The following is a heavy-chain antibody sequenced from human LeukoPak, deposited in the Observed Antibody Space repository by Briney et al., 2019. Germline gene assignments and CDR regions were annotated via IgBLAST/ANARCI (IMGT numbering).Heavy chain of an antibody. CDR1: GGSISSSSYY. CDR2: IYYSGST. J-gene: IGHJ4*02. Sequence: SETLSLTCTVSGGSISSSSYYWGWIRQPPGKGLEWIVSIYYSGSTYYNPSLKSRVTISVDTSKNQFSLKLSSVTAADTAVYYCARPRGYDILTGYSTIDYWGQGTLVTVSS. D-gene: IGHD3-9*01. V-gene: IGHV4-39*01. CDR3: ARPRGYDILTGYSTIDY.